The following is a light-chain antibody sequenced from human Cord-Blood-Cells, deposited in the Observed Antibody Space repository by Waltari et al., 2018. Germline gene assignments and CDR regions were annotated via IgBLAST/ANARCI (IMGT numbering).Light chain of an antibody. Sequence: EIVMTQSPATLSVSPGERATLSCRASQSVSSNLAWYQQKPGQAPRLLIYGASTRATCIPARFSGSGSGTEFTPTISSLQSEDFAVYYCQQYNNWPPRNTFGGGTKVEIK. J-gene: IGKJ4*01. CDR3: QQYNNWPPRNT. CDR2: GAS. CDR1: QSVSSN. V-gene: IGKV3-15*01.